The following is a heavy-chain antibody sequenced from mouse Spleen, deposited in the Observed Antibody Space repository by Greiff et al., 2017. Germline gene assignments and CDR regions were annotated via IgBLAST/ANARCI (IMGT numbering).Heavy chain of an antibody. V-gene: IGHV1-54*01. CDR2: INPGSGGT. Sequence: VQLQQSGAELVRPGTSVKVSCKASGYAFTNYLIEWVKQRPGQGLEWIGVINPGSGGTNYNEKFKGKATLTADKSSSTAYMQLSSLTSEDSAVYFCARSDGYNYWGQGTTLTVSS. D-gene: IGHD2-3*01. J-gene: IGHJ2*01. CDR1: GYAFTNYL. CDR3: ARSDGYNY.